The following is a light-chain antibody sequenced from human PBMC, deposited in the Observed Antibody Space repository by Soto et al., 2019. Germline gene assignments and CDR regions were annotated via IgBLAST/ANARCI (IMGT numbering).Light chain of an antibody. J-gene: IGLJ1*01. CDR1: SSDVGGYNY. V-gene: IGLV2-11*01. CDR2: AVT. Sequence: ALTQPRSVSGSPGQSVTISCTGTSSDVGGYNYVSWYQQYPGKAPKVMIYAVTKRPSGVPDRISGSKSGNTASLTISGLQAEDEADYYCCSYAGSYTHYVFGTGTKVTVL. CDR3: CSYAGSYTHYV.